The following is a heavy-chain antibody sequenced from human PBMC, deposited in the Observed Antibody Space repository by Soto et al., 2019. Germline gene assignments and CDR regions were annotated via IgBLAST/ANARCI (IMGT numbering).Heavy chain of an antibody. CDR2: INAGNGDT. CDR3: ARKEGGSSFTFDL. Sequence: QVHLVQSGAEVEKPGASVKVSCKASGFTLTRYALHWVRQAPGQRLEYMGWINAGNGDTGHPQKFQGRVTKTRDIPASTVYMERNSLTSEETDVYYCARKEGGSSFTFDLWGQGTVVVVSS. D-gene: IGHD3-16*01. CDR1: GFTLTRYA. V-gene: IGHV1-3*01. J-gene: IGHJ3*01.